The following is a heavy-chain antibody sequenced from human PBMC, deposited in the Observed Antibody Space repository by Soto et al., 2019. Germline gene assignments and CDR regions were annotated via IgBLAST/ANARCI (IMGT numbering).Heavy chain of an antibody. V-gene: IGHV3-9*01. J-gene: IGHJ4*02. CDR2: ISWNSGSI. CDR1: GFTFDDYA. Sequence: EVQLVESGGGLVQPGRSLRLSCAASGFTFDDYAMHWVRQAPGKGLVWVSGISWNSGSIGYSDSVKGRFTISRDNAKNSRYLQMNRLRAEGTAFYYCAKGGRLLVEGGGYWGQGTLVTVSS. CDR3: AKGGRLLVEGGGY. D-gene: IGHD2-15*01.